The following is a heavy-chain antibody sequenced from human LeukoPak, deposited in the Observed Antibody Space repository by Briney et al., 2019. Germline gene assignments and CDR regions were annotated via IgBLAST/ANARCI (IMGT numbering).Heavy chain of an antibody. CDR2: IYYSGST. V-gene: IGHV4-39*01. CDR1: GGSISSSSYY. J-gene: IGHJ6*02. Sequence: SETLSLTCTVSGGSISSSSYYWGWIRQPPGKGLEWIGSIYYSGSTYYNPSLKSRVTISVDTSKNQFSLKLSSVTAADTAVYYCARLKSRVRSWPNYYYGMDVWGQGTTVTVSS. CDR3: ARLKSRVRSWPNYYYGMDV. D-gene: IGHD6-13*01.